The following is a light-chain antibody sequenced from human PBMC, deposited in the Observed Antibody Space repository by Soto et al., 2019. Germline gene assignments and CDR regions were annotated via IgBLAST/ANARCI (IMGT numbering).Light chain of an antibody. CDR3: SSYTSSSTLEGVV. Sequence: QSALTQPASVSGSPGQSITISCTGTSSDVGGYNYVSWYQQHPGKAPELMIYEVSNWPSGVSNRFSGSKSGNTASLTISGLQAEDEAAYYCSSYTSSSTLEGVVFGGGTKLTVL. CDR2: EVS. J-gene: IGLJ2*01. CDR1: SSDVGGYNY. V-gene: IGLV2-14*01.